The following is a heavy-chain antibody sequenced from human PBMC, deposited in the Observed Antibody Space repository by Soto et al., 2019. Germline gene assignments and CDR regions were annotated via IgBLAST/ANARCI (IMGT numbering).Heavy chain of an antibody. D-gene: IGHD6-13*01. Sequence: QVQRVQSGPEVRKPGSSLKVSCKASGYIFSRYGISWVRQAPGQGLEWMAWISGYNGKTKFAERVQGRVNVTTDTLSSTAYMELRSLRSDDTAVYSCAREAAAERNYYGLDVWGQGTTVIVSS. CDR1: GYIFSRYG. CDR3: AREAAAERNYYGLDV. CDR2: ISGYNGKT. V-gene: IGHV1-18*04. J-gene: IGHJ6*02.